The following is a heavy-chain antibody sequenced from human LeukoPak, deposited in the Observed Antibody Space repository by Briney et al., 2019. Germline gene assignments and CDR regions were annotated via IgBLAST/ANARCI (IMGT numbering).Heavy chain of an antibody. CDR3: ARQYISGQWYFDY. Sequence: QAGGSLRLSCAASGFTFSSYEMNWVRQAPGKGLEWVSYISSSGSTIYYADSVKGRFTISRDNSKNTLYLQMNSLRAEDTAVYYCARQYISGQWYFDYWGQGTLVTVSS. V-gene: IGHV3-48*03. CDR2: ISSSGSTI. CDR1: GFTFSSYE. J-gene: IGHJ4*02. D-gene: IGHD5-18*01.